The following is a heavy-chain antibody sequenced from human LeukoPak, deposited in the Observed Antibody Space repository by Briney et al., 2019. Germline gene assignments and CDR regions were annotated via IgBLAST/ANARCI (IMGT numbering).Heavy chain of an antibody. CDR2: IYYSGST. J-gene: IGHJ4*02. D-gene: IGHD5-18*01. CDR3: ARGLGYSYGLTIFDY. V-gene: IGHV4-59*01. Sequence: PSETLSLTCTVSGGSISSYYWSWIRQPPGKGLEWIGYIYYSGSTNYNPSLKSRVTISVDTSKNQFPLKLSSVTAADTAVYYCARGLGYSYGLTIFDYWGQGTLVTVSS. CDR1: GGSISSYY.